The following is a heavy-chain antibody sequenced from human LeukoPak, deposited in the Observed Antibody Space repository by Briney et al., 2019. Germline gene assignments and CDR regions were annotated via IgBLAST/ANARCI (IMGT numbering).Heavy chain of an antibody. CDR1: GGTFSSYA. J-gene: IGHJ4*02. CDR2: IIPIFGTA. V-gene: IGHV1-69*05. CDR3: ARDLLFSSSWYDY. D-gene: IGHD6-13*01. Sequence: SVKVSCKASGGTFSSYAISWVRQAPGQGLEWMGRIIPIFGTANYAQKFQGRVTITTDESTSTAYMELSSLRSEDTAVYYYARDLLFSSSWYDYWGQGTLVTVSS.